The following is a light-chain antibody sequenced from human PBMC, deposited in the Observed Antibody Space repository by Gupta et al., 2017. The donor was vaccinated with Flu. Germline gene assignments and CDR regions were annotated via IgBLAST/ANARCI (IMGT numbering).Light chain of an antibody. CDR2: NDN. CDR3: ATGDASRNGRV. V-gene: IGLV1-44*01. J-gene: IGLJ3*02. Sequence: QSLLTQPPSSSGTPGQRVTISCSGSNSNIGRHTLSWYQQLPGAAPKLLIQNDNPRSSGAPARFSGSKAGTSAAVTTSGLQAEDEGDYYCATGDASRNGRVFGGGTRVTVL. CDR1: NSNIGRHT.